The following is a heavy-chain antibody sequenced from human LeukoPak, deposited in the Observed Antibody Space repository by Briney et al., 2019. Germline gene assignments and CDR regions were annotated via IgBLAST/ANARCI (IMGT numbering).Heavy chain of an antibody. CDR3: ARVSYGSGSYDY. D-gene: IGHD3-10*01. V-gene: IGHV3-30*03. J-gene: IGHJ4*02. Sequence: PGRSLRLSCAASGFTLSSYGMHWVRQAPGKGLEWVAVISYDGSNKYYADSVKGRFTISRDNSKNTLYLQMNSLRAEDTAVYYCARVSYGSGSYDYWGQGTLVTVSS. CDR2: ISYDGSNK. CDR1: GFTLSSYG.